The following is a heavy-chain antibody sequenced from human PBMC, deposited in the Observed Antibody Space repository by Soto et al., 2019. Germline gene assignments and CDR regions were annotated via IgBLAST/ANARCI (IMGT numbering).Heavy chain of an antibody. CDR2: ISGSGGST. V-gene: IGHV3-23*01. D-gene: IGHD3-3*01. CDR1: GFTFSSYA. CDR3: ATALRFLEWSGRDAFDI. Sequence: LRLACAASGFTFSSYAMSWVRQAPGKGLEWVSAISGSGGSTYYADSVKGRFTISRDNSKNTLYLQMNSLRAEDTAVYYCATALRFLEWSGRDAFDIWGQGTMVTVSS. J-gene: IGHJ3*02.